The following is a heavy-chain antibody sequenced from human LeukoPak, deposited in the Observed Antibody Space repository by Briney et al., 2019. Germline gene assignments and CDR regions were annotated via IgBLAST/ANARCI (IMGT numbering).Heavy chain of an antibody. Sequence: SETLSLTCAVYGGSFSGYYWSWIRQPPGKGLEWIGEINHSGSTNYNPSLKSRVTISVDTSKNQFSQKLSSLPAADTAVYYCARLRGYCRGCSCLFYYYYYTDVWGEGTTVSPSS. CDR3: ARLRGYCRGCSCLFYYYYYTDV. V-gene: IGHV4-34*01. J-gene: IGHJ6*03. D-gene: IGHD2-15*01. CDR2: INHSGST. CDR1: GGSFSGYY.